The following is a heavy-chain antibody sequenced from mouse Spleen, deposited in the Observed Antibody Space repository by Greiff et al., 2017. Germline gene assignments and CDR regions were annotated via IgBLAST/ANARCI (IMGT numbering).Heavy chain of an antibody. CDR2: ISSVGGNT. D-gene: IGHD1-1*01. V-gene: IGHV5-9-3*01. CDR1: GFTFSSYA. CDR3: AAGGSSVPSWFAY. J-gene: IGHJ3*01. Sequence: EVQRLESGGGLVKLGGSLKLSCAASGFTFSSYAMSWVRQTPEQRLEWVATISSVGGNTYYPDSVKGRFTISRDTAKNTLYLQMSSLKSEDTAMYYCAAGGSSVPSWFAYWGQGTLGTVSA.